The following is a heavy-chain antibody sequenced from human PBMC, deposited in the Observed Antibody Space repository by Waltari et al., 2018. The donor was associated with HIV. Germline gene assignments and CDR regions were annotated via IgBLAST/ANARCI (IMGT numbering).Heavy chain of an antibody. CDR3: ARGTYYYDSSGYYDNLPFDY. V-gene: IGHV3-21*01. D-gene: IGHD3-22*01. Sequence: EVQLVESGGGLVKPGGSLRLSCAASGFTFSTYSMHWVRPAPRKGLEWVSSISSSSTYIYYADSVKGRFTISRDNAKNSLYLQMNSLRAEDTAVYFCARGTYYYDSSGYYDNLPFDYWGQGTLVTVSS. CDR2: ISSSSTYI. CDR1: GFTFSTYS. J-gene: IGHJ4*02.